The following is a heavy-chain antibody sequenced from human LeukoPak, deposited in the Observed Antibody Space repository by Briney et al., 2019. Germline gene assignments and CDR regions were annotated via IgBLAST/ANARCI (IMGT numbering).Heavy chain of an antibody. Sequence: GGSLRLSYAASGFTFSSYSMNWVRQAPGKGLEWVSSIGGSSSSIYYADSVKGRFTISRDNAKNSLYLQMNSLRAEDTAVYYCARENPTEAFEYWGQGTLVTVSS. CDR2: IGGSSSSI. J-gene: IGHJ4*02. V-gene: IGHV3-21*01. CDR3: ARENPTEAFEY. D-gene: IGHD1-1*01. CDR1: GFTFSSYS.